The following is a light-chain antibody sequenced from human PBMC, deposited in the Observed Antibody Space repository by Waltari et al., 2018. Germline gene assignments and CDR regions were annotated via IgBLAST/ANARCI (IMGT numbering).Light chain of an antibody. CDR2: VNN. V-gene: IGLV1-40*01. J-gene: IGLJ2*01. CDR1: RPNIGATND. CDR3: QSYDYSLRAAV. Sequence: QSVLTQPPSVSGAPEQSVTISCTGNRPNIGATNDVHRYQQLPGTAPKLLVYVNNNRPSGIPARFSGSKSGTSASLAITGLQAEDEADYYCQSYDYSLRAAVFGGGTKVTVL.